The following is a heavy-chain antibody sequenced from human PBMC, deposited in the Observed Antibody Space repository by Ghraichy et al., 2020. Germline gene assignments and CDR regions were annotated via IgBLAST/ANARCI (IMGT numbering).Heavy chain of an antibody. CDR3: ARSLGELSLWSFDY. CDR2: ISGSRSNT. V-gene: IGHV3-48*04. D-gene: IGHD3-16*01. CDR1: GFAFSRYN. Sequence: RGSLRLSCAASGFAFSRYNINWVRQAPGKGLEWVSYISGSRSNTYYGDSVGGRFTISRDNAKNSLYLQMNSLRAEDTDVYYCARSLGELSLWSFDYWGQGTLVTVSS. J-gene: IGHJ4*02.